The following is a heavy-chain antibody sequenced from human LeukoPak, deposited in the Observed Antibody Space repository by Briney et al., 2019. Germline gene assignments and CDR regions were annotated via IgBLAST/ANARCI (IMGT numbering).Heavy chain of an antibody. J-gene: IGHJ3*02. V-gene: IGHV4-59*12. CDR1: GGSISSYY. CDR3: ARDRGIQLWLHAFDI. Sequence: PSETLSLTCTVSGGSISSYYWSWIRQPPGKGLGWIGYIYYSGSTNYNPSLKSRVTISVDTSKNQFSLKLSSVTAADTAVYYCARDRGIQLWLHAFDIWGQGTMVTVSS. CDR2: IYYSGST. D-gene: IGHD5-18*01.